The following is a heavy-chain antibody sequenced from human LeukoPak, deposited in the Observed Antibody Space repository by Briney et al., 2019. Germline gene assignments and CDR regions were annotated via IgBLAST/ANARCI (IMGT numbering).Heavy chain of an antibody. J-gene: IGHJ4*02. V-gene: IGHV5-51*01. CDR1: GYSFTSYW. CDR2: IYPGDSDT. Sequence: GESLKISCKGSGYSFTSYWIGWVRQMPGKGLEWMGIIYPGDSDTRYSPSFQGQVTISADKSISTAYLQWSSLKASDTAMYYCARGFRGQQPPNQSFDYWGQGTLVTVSS. D-gene: IGHD6-13*01. CDR3: ARGFRGQQPPNQSFDY.